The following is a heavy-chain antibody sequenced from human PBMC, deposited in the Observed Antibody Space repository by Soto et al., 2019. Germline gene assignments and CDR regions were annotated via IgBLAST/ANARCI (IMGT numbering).Heavy chain of an antibody. V-gene: IGHV4-4*02. Sequence: SETLSLTCAVSGGSISSSDWWSWVRQPPGKGLEWIGEIYHSGSTNYNPSLKSRVTISVDKSKNQFSLKLSSVTAADTAVYYCARVFFHDAVAVEYYYGIYFWGQGSTVTVSS. CDR3: ARVFFHDAVAVEYYYGIYF. CDR1: GGSISSSDW. J-gene: IGHJ6*02. D-gene: IGHD6-19*01. CDR2: IYHSGST.